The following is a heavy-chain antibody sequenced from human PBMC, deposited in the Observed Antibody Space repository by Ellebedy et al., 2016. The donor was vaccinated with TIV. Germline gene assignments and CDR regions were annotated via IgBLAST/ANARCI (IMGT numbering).Heavy chain of an antibody. Sequence: PGGSLRLSCAASGFTFSGNGLHWVRQAPGKGLEWVAVIWYDGSNKYYADSVKGRFTISRDNSKNTLYLQMNSLRAEDTGVYYCAREEGGNGYTKRGCFDYWGQGTLVTVSS. CDR2: IWYDGSNK. V-gene: IGHV3-33*01. D-gene: IGHD5-24*01. J-gene: IGHJ4*02. CDR3: AREEGGNGYTKRGCFDY. CDR1: GFTFSGNG.